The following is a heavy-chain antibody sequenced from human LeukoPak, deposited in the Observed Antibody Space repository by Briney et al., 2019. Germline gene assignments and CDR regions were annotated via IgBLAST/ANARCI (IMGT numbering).Heavy chain of an antibody. CDR3: ARSSYSSSSSV. CDR2: INSDGSEG. V-gene: IGHV3-7*03. CDR1: GFTFSGFW. Sequence: GGSLRLSCAVSGFTFSGFWMVWSRQAPGKGLEWVASINSDGSEGYYADVVKGRFTISRDNAKNSLYLQINSLRAEDTAVYYCARSSYSSSSSVWGQGTMVTVSS. J-gene: IGHJ3*01. D-gene: IGHD6-6*01.